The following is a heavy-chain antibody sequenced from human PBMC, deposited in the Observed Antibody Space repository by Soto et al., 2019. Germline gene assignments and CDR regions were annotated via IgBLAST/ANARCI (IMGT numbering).Heavy chain of an antibody. CDR1: GGSISSYY. Sequence: SETLSLTCTVSGGSISSYYWSWIRQPPGKGLEWIGYIYYSGSTNYNPSLKSRVTISVDTSKNQFSLKLSSVTAADTAVYYCARDGRWYGIDYWGQGNLVPVSS. CDR2: IYYSGST. V-gene: IGHV4-59*01. CDR3: ARDGRWYGIDY. J-gene: IGHJ4*02. D-gene: IGHD6-13*01.